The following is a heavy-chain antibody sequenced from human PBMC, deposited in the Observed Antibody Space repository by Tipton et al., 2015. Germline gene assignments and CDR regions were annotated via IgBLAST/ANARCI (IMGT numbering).Heavy chain of an antibody. CDR1: GGSVNSDNYY. V-gene: IGHV4-61*01. Sequence: TLSLTCTVSGGSVNSDNYYWSWIRQPPGKELEWIGYIQYSGSTNYNPSLKSRVTISADKSKNQFSLNLKSVTAADTAVYYCARRCGADCYWGYYFDHWGQGTLVNVSS. D-gene: IGHD2-21*01. J-gene: IGHJ4*02. CDR3: ARRCGADCYWGYYFDH. CDR2: IQYSGST.